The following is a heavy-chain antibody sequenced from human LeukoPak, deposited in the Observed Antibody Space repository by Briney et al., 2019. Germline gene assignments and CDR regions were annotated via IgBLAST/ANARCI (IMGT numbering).Heavy chain of an antibody. Sequence: GGSLRLSCAASGFTFSRYAMSWVRQAPGKGLEWVSAISNSGGSTYYADSVKGRFTISRDNSKNTLYLQMNSLRAEDTAVYYCAKGFLGNIDYWGQGTLVTVSS. J-gene: IGHJ4*02. V-gene: IGHV3-23*01. CDR1: GFTFSRYA. D-gene: IGHD1/OR15-1a*01. CDR3: AKGFLGNIDY. CDR2: ISNSGGST.